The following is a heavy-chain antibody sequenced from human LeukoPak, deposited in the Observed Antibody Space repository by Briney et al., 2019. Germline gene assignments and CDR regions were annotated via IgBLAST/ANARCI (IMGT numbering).Heavy chain of an antibody. CDR2: INPSGGST. V-gene: IGHV1-46*01. Sequence: ASVKVSCKASGYNFISYYMRWVRQAPGQGLEWMGIINPSGGSTSYAQKFQDRVTMTRDTSTSTVYMELSSLKSEDTAVYYCAREDVVLVDAVRYYYYGTDVWGQGTTVTVSS. CDR1: GYNFISYY. CDR3: AREDVVLVDAVRYYYYGTDV. J-gene: IGHJ6*02. D-gene: IGHD2-8*01.